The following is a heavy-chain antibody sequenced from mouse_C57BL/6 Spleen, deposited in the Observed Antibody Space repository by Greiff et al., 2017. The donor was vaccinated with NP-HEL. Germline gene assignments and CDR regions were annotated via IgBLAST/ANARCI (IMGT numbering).Heavy chain of an antibody. J-gene: IGHJ3*01. D-gene: IGHD2-3*01. Sequence: QVQLQQPGAELVKPGASVKLSCKASGYTFTSYWMHWVKQRPGRGLEWIGRIGPNSGGTKYNEKLKSKATLTVDKPASTVYMQLSSLTSEDSAVYYCARPIYDGYYVPFAYWGQGTLVTVSA. V-gene: IGHV1-72*01. CDR3: ARPIYDGYYVPFAY. CDR1: GYTFTSYW. CDR2: IGPNSGGT.